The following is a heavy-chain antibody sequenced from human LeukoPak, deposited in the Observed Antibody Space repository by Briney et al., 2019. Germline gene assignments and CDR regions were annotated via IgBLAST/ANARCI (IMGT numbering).Heavy chain of an antibody. Sequence: GRSLRLSCAASGFTFSSYSMHWVRQAPGKGLEWVAVISYDGSNKYYADSVKGRFTISRDNSKNTLYLQMNSLRAEDTAVYYCAKDREYYYYYGMDVWGQGATVTVSS. V-gene: IGHV3-30*18. J-gene: IGHJ6*02. CDR2: ISYDGSNK. CDR1: GFTFSSYS. CDR3: AKDREYYYYYGMDV.